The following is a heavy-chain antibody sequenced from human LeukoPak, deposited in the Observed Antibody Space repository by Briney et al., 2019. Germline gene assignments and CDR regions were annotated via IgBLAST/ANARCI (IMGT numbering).Heavy chain of an antibody. D-gene: IGHD1-26*01. J-gene: IGHJ4*02. CDR3: AKPLSGSYYDLDY. CDR1: GFTFSSYW. V-gene: IGHV3-74*01. Sequence: GGSLRLSCAASGFTFSSYWMHWVRQAPGKGLMWVSRINRDGSSTTYADSVKGRFTISRDNAKNTLYLQMNSLRAEDTAVYYCAKPLSGSYYDLDYWGEGTLVTVSS. CDR2: INRDGSST.